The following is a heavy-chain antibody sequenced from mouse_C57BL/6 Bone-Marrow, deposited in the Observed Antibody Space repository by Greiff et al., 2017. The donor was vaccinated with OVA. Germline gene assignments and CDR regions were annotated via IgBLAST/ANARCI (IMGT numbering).Heavy chain of an antibody. D-gene: IGHD2-3*01. J-gene: IGHJ3*01. Sequence: QVQLQQPGAELVKPGASVKLSCKASGYTFTSYWMHWVKQRPGQGLEWIGIIHPNSGSTNYNEKFKSKATLTVDKSSSTAYMQLSSLTSEDSAVYYCARSEGYGFAYWGQGTLVTVSA. CDR1: GYTFTSYW. CDR2: IHPNSGST. V-gene: IGHV1-64*01. CDR3: ARSEGYGFAY.